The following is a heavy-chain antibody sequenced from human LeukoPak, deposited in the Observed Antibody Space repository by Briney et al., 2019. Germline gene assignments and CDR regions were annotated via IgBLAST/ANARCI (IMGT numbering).Heavy chain of an antibody. D-gene: IGHD2-21*02. CDR2: ISHSATT. Sequence: PSETLSLTCSVSGYSISSTFYGAWIRQPPGQGLEWIETISHSATTYYTPSLKSRLTMLVDTSKNQFSLKLSSVTVADTAVYYCARVNTPIATFDYWGQGTLVTVSS. CDR3: ARVNTPIATFDY. J-gene: IGHJ4*02. CDR1: GYSISSTFY. V-gene: IGHV4-38-2*02.